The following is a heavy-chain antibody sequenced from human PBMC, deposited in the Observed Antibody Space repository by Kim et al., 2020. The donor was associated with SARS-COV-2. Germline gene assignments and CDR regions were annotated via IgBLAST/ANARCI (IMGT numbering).Heavy chain of an antibody. V-gene: IGHV4-59*01. CDR1: GGSISSYY. CDR2: IYYSGGT. CDR3: ARYYGRSRFYGLDV. Sequence: SETLSLTCPVSGGSISSYYWSWIRQPPGKGLEWIGYIYYSGGTIYNPSLKSRVTISVDTSKNQFSLNLNSMTAADTAIYYCARYYGRSRFYGLDVWGQGT. J-gene: IGHJ6*02. D-gene: IGHD3-10*01.